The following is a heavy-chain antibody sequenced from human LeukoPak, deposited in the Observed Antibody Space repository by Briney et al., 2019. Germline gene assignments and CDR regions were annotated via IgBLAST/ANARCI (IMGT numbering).Heavy chain of an antibody. Sequence: PSETLSLTCTVSGGSISSYYWSWIRQPPGKGLEWIGYIYYSGSTNYNPSPKSRVTISVDTSKNQFSLKLSSVTAADTAVYYCASADILTGYYPNWGQGTLVTVSS. D-gene: IGHD3-9*01. CDR3: ASADILTGYYPN. J-gene: IGHJ4*02. V-gene: IGHV4-59*01. CDR1: GGSISSYY. CDR2: IYYSGST.